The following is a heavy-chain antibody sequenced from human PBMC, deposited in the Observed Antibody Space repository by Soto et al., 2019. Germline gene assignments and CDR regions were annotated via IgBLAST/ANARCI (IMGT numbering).Heavy chain of an antibody. V-gene: IGHV1-69*13. Sequence: GSSVKVSCKASVGTFSSYAISGVRQAPGQGLEWMGGIIPILGTANYAQKFQGRVKITADESTSTAYMELSSLRSEDTAVYYCARVAPYLSGGSHYYYGMDVWGQGTRVTVSS. J-gene: IGHJ6*02. CDR1: VGTFSSYA. CDR3: ARVAPYLSGGSHYYYGMDV. D-gene: IGHD2-15*01. CDR2: IIPILGTA.